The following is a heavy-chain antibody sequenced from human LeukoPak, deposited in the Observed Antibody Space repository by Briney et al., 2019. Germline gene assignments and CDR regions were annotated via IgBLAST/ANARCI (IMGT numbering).Heavy chain of an antibody. D-gene: IGHD2-15*01. CDR3: ARDRCGRGSCYSVDYFDY. V-gene: IGHV3-48*04. J-gene: IGHJ4*02. CDR2: ISSSGSTI. Sequence: QTGGSLRLSCAASGFTFSSYSMNWVRQAPGKGLEWVSYISSSGSTIYCADSVKGRFTISRDNAKNSLYLQMNSLRAEDTAVYYCARDRCGRGSCYSVDYFDYWGQGTLVTVSS. CDR1: GFTFSSYS.